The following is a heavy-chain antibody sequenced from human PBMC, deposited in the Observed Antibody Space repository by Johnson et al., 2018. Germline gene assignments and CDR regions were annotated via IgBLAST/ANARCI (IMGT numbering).Heavy chain of an antibody. CDR1: GFTFSSYW. Sequence: VQLVESGGGLVKPGGSLRLSCVASGFTFSSYWMNWVRQAPGKGLEWVANIKEDGSEKYYVDSVKGRFTISRDTSKNMVYLERNSLRPEATGIYFCAKKALVGAAPEQDYDLWGQGTQVTVSS. CDR3: AKKALVGAAPEQDYDL. CDR2: IKEDGSEK. D-gene: IGHD1-26*01. J-gene: IGHJ5*02. V-gene: IGHV3-7*01.